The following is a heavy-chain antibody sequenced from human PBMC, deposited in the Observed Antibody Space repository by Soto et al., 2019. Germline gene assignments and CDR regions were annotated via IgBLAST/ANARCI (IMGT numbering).Heavy chain of an antibody. D-gene: IGHD2-15*01. J-gene: IGHJ6*02. V-gene: IGHV3-23*01. CDR3: AKALGYCSGGSCYSYYYYGMDV. CDR1: GFTFSSYA. CDR2: ISGSGGST. Sequence: GESLKISCAASGFTFSSYAMSWVRQAPGKGLEWVSAISGSGGSTYYADSVKGRFTISRDNSKNTLYLQMNSLRAEDTAVYYCAKALGYCSGGSCYSYYYYGMDVWGQGTTVTVSS.